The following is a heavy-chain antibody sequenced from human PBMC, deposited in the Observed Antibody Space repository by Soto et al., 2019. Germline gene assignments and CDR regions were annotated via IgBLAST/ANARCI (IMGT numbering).Heavy chain of an antibody. CDR3: ARKAWVRVDY. J-gene: IGHJ4*02. Sequence: QVQMQESGPGLVKPSGTLSLTCTVSGDSMTRSVWWTWVRQPPGKGLEWIGEVFHTGNTNYNPSLKSRVTMSVDKSTNEFSLKVTSVTAADTAIYYCARKAWVRVDYWGQGALVTVSS. CDR2: VFHTGNT. CDR1: GDSMTRSVW. D-gene: IGHD7-27*01. V-gene: IGHV4-4*02.